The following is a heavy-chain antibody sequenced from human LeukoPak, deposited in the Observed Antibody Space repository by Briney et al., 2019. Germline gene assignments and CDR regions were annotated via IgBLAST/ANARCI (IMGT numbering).Heavy chain of an antibody. J-gene: IGHJ4*02. D-gene: IGHD2-15*01. Sequence: GASVKVSCKASGYTFTSNYIHWVRQAPGQGLEWMGMIYPRDGSTSYAQKFQGRVTVTRDTSTSTVHMELSGLRSEDTAVYYCARVHRYCSGGSCYKTFDYWGQGTLVTVSS. CDR1: GYTFTSNY. CDR2: IYPRDGST. CDR3: ARVHRYCSGGSCYKTFDY. V-gene: IGHV1-46*01.